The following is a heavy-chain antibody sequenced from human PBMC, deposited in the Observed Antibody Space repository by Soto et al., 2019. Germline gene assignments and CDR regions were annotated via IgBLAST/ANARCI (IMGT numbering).Heavy chain of an antibody. CDR2: IYFRGNT. Sequence: SEILSVTGSVSRYSINSYKYYWGWIRQPPGKGLEWIGSIYFRGNTYYNPSLQTRVTISLDKSKSQFSLKLNSVTAADSAVYFCARLEGLATISYYFDFWGQGALVTVSS. CDR3: ARLEGLATISYYFDF. V-gene: IGHV4-39*01. CDR1: RYSINSYKYY. D-gene: IGHD3-9*01. J-gene: IGHJ4*02.